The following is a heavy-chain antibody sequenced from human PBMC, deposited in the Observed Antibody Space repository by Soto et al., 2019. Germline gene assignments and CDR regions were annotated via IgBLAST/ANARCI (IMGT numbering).Heavy chain of an antibody. J-gene: IGHJ6*02. V-gene: IGHV5-10-1*01. CDR2: IDPSDSDT. CDR1: GYLFTSYW. D-gene: IGHD1-26*01. CDR3: ARRLYSGSYYRYYYGMDV. Sequence: TGESLKISCKGSGYLFTSYWIGWVRQMPGKGLEWMGRIDPSDSDTNYSPSFQGHVTISADQSISTAYLQWSSLKASDTAMYYCARRLYSGSYYRYYYGMDVWGQGTTVTVSS.